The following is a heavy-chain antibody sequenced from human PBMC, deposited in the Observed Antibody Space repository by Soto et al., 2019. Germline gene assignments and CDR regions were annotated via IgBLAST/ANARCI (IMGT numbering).Heavy chain of an antibody. CDR2: IFYSGST. V-gene: IGHV4-39*07. D-gene: IGHD6-13*01. CDR1: HDSISSSSYY. J-gene: IGHJ3*02. CDR3: ARVKLAAAGTLDAFDI. Sequence: SETLSLTCTVSHDSISSSSYYWGWIRQPPGKGLEWIGNIFYSGSTNYKPSLKSRVTISVDTSRKQFSMKLSSVTAADTAVYYCARVKLAAAGTLDAFDIWGQGTMV.